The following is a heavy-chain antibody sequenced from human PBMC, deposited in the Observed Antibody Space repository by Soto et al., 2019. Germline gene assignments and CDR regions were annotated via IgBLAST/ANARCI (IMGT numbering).Heavy chain of an antibody. D-gene: IGHD2-8*01. CDR1: GDALSRDA. V-gene: IGHV1-69*01. CDR2: IIPIFGTA. CDR3: ARPSSGCTNGVCYLDY. Sequence: KGAGDALSRDASSRLRMTNEKGLEWMGGIIPIFGTANYAQKFQGRVTITADESTSTASMELSSLRSEDTAVYYCARPSSGCTNGVCYLDYWGQGTLVTVSS. J-gene: IGHJ4*02.